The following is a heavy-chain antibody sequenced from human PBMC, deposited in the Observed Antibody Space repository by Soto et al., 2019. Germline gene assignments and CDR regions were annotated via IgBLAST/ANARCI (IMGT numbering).Heavy chain of an antibody. J-gene: IGHJ6*02. CDR1: GGTFSSYA. CDR2: IIPIFGTA. CDR3: ARRASYYGSGSYYGYYYYGMDV. Sequence: SVKVSCKASGGTFSSYAISWVRQAPGQGLEWMGGIIPIFGTANYAQKFQGRVTITADESTSTAYMELSSLRSEDTAVYYCARRASYYGSGSYYGYYYYGMDVWGQGTTVTVSS. D-gene: IGHD3-10*01. V-gene: IGHV1-69*13.